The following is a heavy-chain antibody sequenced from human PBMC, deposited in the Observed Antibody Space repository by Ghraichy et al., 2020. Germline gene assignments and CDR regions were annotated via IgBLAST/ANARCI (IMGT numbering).Heavy chain of an antibody. D-gene: IGHD5-12*01. Sequence: SQTLSLTCTVSGGSVSSYYWSWIRQPPGKGLEWIGYIYSSGSTNYNPSLKSQVTISLDTSKNQFSLKLSSVTAADTAVYYCARGVWLRLYEFDYWGRGTLVTVSS. V-gene: IGHV4-59*02. CDR3: ARGVWLRLYEFDY. CDR2: IYSSGST. J-gene: IGHJ4*02. CDR1: GGSVSSYY.